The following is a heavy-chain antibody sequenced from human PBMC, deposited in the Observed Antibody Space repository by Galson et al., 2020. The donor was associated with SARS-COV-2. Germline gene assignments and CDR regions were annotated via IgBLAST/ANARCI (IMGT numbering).Heavy chain of an antibody. CDR2: INHSGST. CDR3: ARGGSRPIMVFDYYYLYMDV. Sequence: SETLSLTCAVYGGSFSGYSWTWVRQPPGKGLEWIGEINHSGSTNYNPSLKSRVFISVDTSKNQISLKLSSVTAADTAIYYCARGGSRPIMVFDYYYLYMDVWGKGTTVTVSS. J-gene: IGHJ6*03. V-gene: IGHV4-34*01. D-gene: IGHD2-8*01. CDR1: GGSFSGYS.